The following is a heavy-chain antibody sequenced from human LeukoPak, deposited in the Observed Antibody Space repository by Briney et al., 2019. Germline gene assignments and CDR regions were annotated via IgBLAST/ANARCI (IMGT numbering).Heavy chain of an antibody. Sequence: SSETLSLTCAVYGGSFSGYYWSWIRQPPGKGLEWIGEINHSGSTNYNPSLKSRVTISVDTSKNQFSLKLSSVTAADTAVYYYARRLPAAIRGIPYNWFDPWGQGTLVTVSS. D-gene: IGHD2-2*01. V-gene: IGHV4-34*01. CDR3: ARRLPAAIRGIPYNWFDP. J-gene: IGHJ5*02. CDR1: GGSFSGYY. CDR2: INHSGST.